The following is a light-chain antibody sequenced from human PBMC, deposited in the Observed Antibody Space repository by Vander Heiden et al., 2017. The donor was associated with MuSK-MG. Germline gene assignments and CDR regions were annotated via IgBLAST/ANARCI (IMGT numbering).Light chain of an antibody. Sequence: QSALTQPASVSASPGQSISISCNGTSSDIGSFYYVSWYQQHPGRAPNLILFDVESRPSGISDRFSGSKSGNRASLTISGLRADDEADYYCCSYTTAGTSVFGGGTKVTVL. CDR2: DVE. CDR1: SSDIGSFYY. J-gene: IGLJ2*01. CDR3: CSYTTAGTSV. V-gene: IGLV2-14*03.